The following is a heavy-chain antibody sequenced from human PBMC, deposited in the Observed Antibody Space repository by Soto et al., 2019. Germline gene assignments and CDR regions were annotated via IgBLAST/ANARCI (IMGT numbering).Heavy chain of an antibody. D-gene: IGHD2-15*01. Sequence: TLSLPCTVSGGSISSGGYYWSCIRQHPGRGLEWIGYIYYNGNTYYNPSLKSRVTVSVDTSKNQFSLNVRSVTAAGTAVYYCARCSLVVIPVPGFDPWGQGTLVTVSS. V-gene: IGHV4-31*03. CDR1: GGSISSGGYY. J-gene: IGHJ5*02. CDR2: IYYNGNT. CDR3: ARCSLVVIPVPGFDP.